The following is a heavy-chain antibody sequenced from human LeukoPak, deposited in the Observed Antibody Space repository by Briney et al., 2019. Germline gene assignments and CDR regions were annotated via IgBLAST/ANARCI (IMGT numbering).Heavy chain of an antibody. CDR2: IHYSGRT. V-gene: IGHV4-59*11. J-gene: IGHJ3*02. Sequence: PSETLSLTCGVSGGSISRHFWSWIRQPPGKGLEWVVFIHYSGRTKYNPSLQSRVTISIDTSENKFFLKLTSVTAADTAVYYCARLLDNDSSGDPDTFDMWGQGTVVTVSS. CDR3: ARLLDNDSSGDPDTFDM. D-gene: IGHD3-22*01. CDR1: GGSISRHF.